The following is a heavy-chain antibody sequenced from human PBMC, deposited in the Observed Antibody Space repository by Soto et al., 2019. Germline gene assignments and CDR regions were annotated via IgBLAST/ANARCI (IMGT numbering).Heavy chain of an antibody. V-gene: IGHV1-18*01. Sequence: ASVKVSCKASGYTFTSYGISWVRQAPGQGLEWMGWISAYNGNTNYAQKLQGRVTITTDTSTSTAYMELRSLRSDDTAVYYCARVLSPELDYSNHPGDYWGQGTLVTVSS. J-gene: IGHJ4*02. CDR3: ARVLSPELDYSNHPGDY. D-gene: IGHD4-4*01. CDR1: GYTFTSYG. CDR2: ISAYNGNT.